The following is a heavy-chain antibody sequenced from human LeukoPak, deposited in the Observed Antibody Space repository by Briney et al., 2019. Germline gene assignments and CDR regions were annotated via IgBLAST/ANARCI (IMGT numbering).Heavy chain of an antibody. D-gene: IGHD2-21*01. V-gene: IGHV4-38-2*02. J-gene: IGHJ6*03. CDR2: IYHSGST. CDR3: ARAGVMGTYYYMDV. Sequence: SETLSLTCTVSGYSISSGYYWGWIQQPPGKGLEWIGSIYHSGSTYYNPSLKSRVTISVDTSKNQFSLKLSSVTAADTAVYYCARAGVMGTYYYMDVWGKGTTVTVSS. CDR1: GYSISSGYY.